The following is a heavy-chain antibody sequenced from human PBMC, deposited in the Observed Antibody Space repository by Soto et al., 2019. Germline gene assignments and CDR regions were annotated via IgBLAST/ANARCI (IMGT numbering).Heavy chain of an antibody. D-gene: IGHD2-2*01. Sequence: SVKVSCKASGYTFTTYDINWVRQAPGQGLEWMGWMNPNRTNTGYAEKFQGRVTMTRDTSISTAYMELSSLRYDDTAVYYCVRGGFLSHDHVIIAPATLGFDPWGQGSLVTVSS. CDR1: GYTFTTYD. V-gene: IGHV1-8*01. CDR2: MNPNRTNT. CDR3: VRGGFLSHDHVIIAPATLGFDP. J-gene: IGHJ5*02.